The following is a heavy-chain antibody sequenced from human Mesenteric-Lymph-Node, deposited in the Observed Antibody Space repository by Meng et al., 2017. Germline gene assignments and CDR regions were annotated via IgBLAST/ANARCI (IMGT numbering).Heavy chain of an antibody. CDR3: ARHGGSYSFDY. D-gene: IGHD1-26*01. CDR1: GFTFSSYS. CDR2: ISSSRSYI. Sequence: EGRLVEPWGGLAKPGGSLSLSFAASGFTFSSYSMNWVRQAPGKGLEWVSSISSSRSYIYYADSVKGRFTISRDNAKNSLYLQMNSLRAEDTAVYYCARHGGSYSFDYWGQGTLVTVSS. J-gene: IGHJ4*02. V-gene: IGHV3-21*01.